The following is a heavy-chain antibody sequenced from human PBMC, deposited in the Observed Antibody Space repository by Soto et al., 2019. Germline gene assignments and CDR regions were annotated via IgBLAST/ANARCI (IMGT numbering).Heavy chain of an antibody. D-gene: IGHD4-17*01. CDR2: INSAGSST. CDR1: GLTFISYW. V-gene: IGHV3-74*01. J-gene: IGHJ4*02. CDR3: ALSHTVTTDY. Sequence: EVQLVESGGGLVQPGGSLRLSCAASGLTFISYWMHWVRQAPGKSLVWVSRINSAGSSTKYADSVKGGFTISRDNAKNPLYLQMNSLRAEDTAVYYCALSHTVTTDYWGQGALVTVSS.